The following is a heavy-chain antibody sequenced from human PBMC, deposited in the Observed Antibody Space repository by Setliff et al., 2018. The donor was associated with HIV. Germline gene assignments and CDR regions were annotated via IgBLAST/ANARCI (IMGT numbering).Heavy chain of an antibody. J-gene: IGHJ3*01. CDR2: IYWTGKT. V-gene: IGHV4-59*12. D-gene: IGHD3-9*01. CDR1: DSAMDSYY. CDR3: AKISPRGYSDITTGRLTDPFDV. Sequence: ETLSLTCTVSDSAMDSYYWSWVRQSPGRGLEYIGYIYWTGKTDYNPSLKSRVTISLDTSENQFSLKLNSVTGADTAVYYCAKISPRGYSDITTGRLTDPFDVWGPGTMVTV.